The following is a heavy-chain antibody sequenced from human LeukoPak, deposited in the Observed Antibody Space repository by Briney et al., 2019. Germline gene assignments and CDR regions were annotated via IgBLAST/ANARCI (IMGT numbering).Heavy chain of an antibody. D-gene: IGHD3-22*01. CDR1: GFTFTSSA. CDR2: IVVGSGNT. CDR3: AADLRGSTGSSPLDY. Sequence: ASVKVSCKASGFTFTSSAVQWVRQARGQRLEWIGWIVVGSGNTNYAQKFQERVTITRDMSTSTAYMELSSLRSEDSAVYYCAADLRGSTGSSPLDYWGQGTLVTIAS. V-gene: IGHV1-58*01. J-gene: IGHJ4*02.